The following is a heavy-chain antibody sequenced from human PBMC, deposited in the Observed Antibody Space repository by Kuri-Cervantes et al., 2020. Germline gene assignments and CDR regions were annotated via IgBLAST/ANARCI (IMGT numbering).Heavy chain of an antibody. CDR3: ARYMVRGVISFDY. D-gene: IGHD3-10*01. CDR2: IYYSGST. CDR1: GGSISSGDYY. Sequence: LRLSCTVSGGSISSGDYYWSWIRQPPGKGLEWIGYIYYSGSTYYNPSLKSRVTISVDTSKNQFSLKLSSVTAADTAVYYCARYMVRGVISFDYWGQGTLVTVSS. V-gene: IGHV4-30-4*01. J-gene: IGHJ4*02.